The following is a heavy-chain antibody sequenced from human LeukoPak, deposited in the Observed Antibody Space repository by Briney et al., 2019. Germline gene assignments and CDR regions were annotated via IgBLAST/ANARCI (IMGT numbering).Heavy chain of an antibody. Sequence: GGSLRLSCAASGFTFSSYSMNWVRQAPGEGLEWVANIKQDGSEKYYVDSVKGRFTISRDNAKNSLYLQMNSLRAEDTAMYYCARDSAGNDYWGQGTLVTVSS. CDR3: ARDSAGNDY. CDR2: IKQDGSEK. J-gene: IGHJ4*02. V-gene: IGHV3-7*01. CDR1: GFTFSSYS. D-gene: IGHD6-13*01.